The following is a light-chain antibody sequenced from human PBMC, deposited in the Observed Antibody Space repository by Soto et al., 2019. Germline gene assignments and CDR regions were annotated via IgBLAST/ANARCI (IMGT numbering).Light chain of an antibody. Sequence: QSALTQPASVSGSPGQSITISFTGTNSDVGAYIYVSWYQQHPGKAPKLMVYDINNLPSGVSNRFSGSKSANTASLTISGLQADDEADYYCVSFTTKSSYVFGTGTKVTVL. CDR3: VSFTTKSSYV. J-gene: IGLJ1*01. CDR2: DIN. V-gene: IGLV2-14*03. CDR1: NSDVGAYIY.